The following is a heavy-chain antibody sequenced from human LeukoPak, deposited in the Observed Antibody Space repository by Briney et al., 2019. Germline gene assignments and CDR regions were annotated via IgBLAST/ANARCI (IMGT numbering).Heavy chain of an antibody. D-gene: IGHD3-16*01. CDR2: IKQDGSEK. CDR3: ARAGGGVFDY. Sequence: GGSLRLSCVDSGFTFSSYWMSWVRQAPGKGREWVANIKQDGSEKYYVDSVKGRFTISRDNAKNSLYLQMNSLRAEDTAVYYCARAGGGVFDYWGQGTLVTVSS. CDR1: GFTFSSYW. J-gene: IGHJ4*02. V-gene: IGHV3-7*03.